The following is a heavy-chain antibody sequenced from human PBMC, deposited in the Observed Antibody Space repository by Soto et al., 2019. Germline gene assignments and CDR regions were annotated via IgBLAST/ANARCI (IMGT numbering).Heavy chain of an antibody. CDR2: INHSGST. D-gene: IGHD3-10*01. V-gene: IGHV4-34*01. J-gene: IGHJ4*02. CDR1: GGSFSGYY. CDR3: AREVVRGVPYYFDY. Sequence: SETLSLTCAVYGGSFSGYYWSWIRQPPGKGLEWIGEINHSGSTNYNPSLKSRVTISVDTSKNQFSLKLSSVTAADTAVYYCAREVVRGVPYYFDYWGQGTLVTVSS.